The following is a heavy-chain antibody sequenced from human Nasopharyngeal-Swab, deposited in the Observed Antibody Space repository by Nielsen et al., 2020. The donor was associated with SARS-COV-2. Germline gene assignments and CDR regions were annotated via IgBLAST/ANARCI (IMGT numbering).Heavy chain of an antibody. CDR2: ISTNNGAT. V-gene: IGHV1-18*01. Sequence: ASVKVSCKASGYTFTSYGINWVRQAPGQGLEWMGWISTNNGATNYAQKLQGRVTMTTDTSTSTAYMDLRSLRSDDTAVYYCARDSMTSDYAADFWGQGTLVTVSS. CDR1: GYTFTSYG. J-gene: IGHJ4*02. D-gene: IGHD3-16*01. CDR3: ARDSMTSDYAADF.